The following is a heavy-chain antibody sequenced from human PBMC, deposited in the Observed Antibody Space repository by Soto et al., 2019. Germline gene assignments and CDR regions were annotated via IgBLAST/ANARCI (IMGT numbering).Heavy chain of an antibody. Sequence: SETLSLTCTVSCGSVSSGSYYWSWIRQPPGKGLEWIGYIYYSGSTNYNPSLKSRVTISVHTSKNQFSLKLRSVTAADTAVYYCARTARLEPSSYYYYYGMGVLGQGPTVTLSS. J-gene: IGHJ6*02. CDR3: ARTARLEPSSYYYYYGMGV. V-gene: IGHV4-61*01. CDR1: CGSVSSGSYY. D-gene: IGHD1-1*01. CDR2: IYYSGST.